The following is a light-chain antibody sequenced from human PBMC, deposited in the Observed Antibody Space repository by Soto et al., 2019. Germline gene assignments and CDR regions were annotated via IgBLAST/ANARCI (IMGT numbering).Light chain of an antibody. CDR2: EDN. Sequence: FMLTQPHSVSEFPGKTVTISCTRSSGSIASNYVQWYQQRPGSAPTTVIYEDNQRPSGVPDRFSGSIDSSSNSASLTISGLKTEDEADYYCQSYDSSNQKVFGGGTKLTVL. J-gene: IGLJ2*01. CDR3: QSYDSSNQKV. V-gene: IGLV6-57*04. CDR1: SGSIASNY.